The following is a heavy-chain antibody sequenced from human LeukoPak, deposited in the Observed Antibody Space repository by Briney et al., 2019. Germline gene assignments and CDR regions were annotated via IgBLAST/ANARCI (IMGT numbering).Heavy chain of an antibody. Sequence: GGSLRLSCAASGFTFSSYSMNWFRQAPGKGLEWVSSISSSSSYIYYADSVKGRFTISRDNAKNSLYLQMNSLRAEDTAVYYCARAPRADFWIGYYFDYWGQGTLVTVSS. V-gene: IGHV3-21*01. D-gene: IGHD3-3*01. CDR1: GFTFSSYS. J-gene: IGHJ4*02. CDR3: ARAPRADFWIGYYFDY. CDR2: ISSSSSYI.